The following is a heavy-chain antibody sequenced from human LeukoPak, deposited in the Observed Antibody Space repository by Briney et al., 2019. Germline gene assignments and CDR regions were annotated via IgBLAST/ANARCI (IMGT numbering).Heavy chain of an antibody. CDR2: INPNSGGT. D-gene: IGHD2-2*02. J-gene: IGHJ4*02. CDR3: AREGGYCSSTSCYKRMDY. V-gene: IGHV1-2*02. Sequence: ASVKVSCKASGYTFTGYYMHWVRQATGQGLEWMGWINPNSGGTNYAQKFQGRVTMTRDTSISTAYMELSRLRSDDTAVYYCAREGGYCSSTSCYKRMDYWGQGTLVTVSS. CDR1: GYTFTGYY.